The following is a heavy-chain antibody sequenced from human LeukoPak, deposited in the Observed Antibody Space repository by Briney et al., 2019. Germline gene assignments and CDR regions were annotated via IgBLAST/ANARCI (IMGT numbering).Heavy chain of an antibody. CDR1: GDSITSGSYS. V-gene: IGHV4-31*03. Sequence: SETLSLTCTVSGDSITSGSYSWAWIRQHPGKGLEWIGYIYYTGGTHYNPSLKSRLTISVDTSENHFSLKLSSVTAADTAVYYCARGPVSDLAFDIWGQGTMVTVSS. J-gene: IGHJ3*02. CDR2: IYYTGGT. D-gene: IGHD1-14*01. CDR3: ARGPVSDLAFDI.